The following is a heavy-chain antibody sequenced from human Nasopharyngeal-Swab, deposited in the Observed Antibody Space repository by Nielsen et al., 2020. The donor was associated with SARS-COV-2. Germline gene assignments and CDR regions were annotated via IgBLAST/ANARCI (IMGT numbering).Heavy chain of an antibody. CDR2: IYYSGST. CDR3: ARVSWDGYYYYYGLDV. Sequence: SETLSLTCTVSGGSVSSGSYYWSWIRQPPGKGLEWIGYIYYSGSTNYNPSVKSRVTILVDTSKNQFSLKLSSVTAADTAVYYCARVSWDGYYYYYGLDVWGQGTTVTVSS. D-gene: IGHD5-24*01. V-gene: IGHV4-61*01. CDR1: GGSVSSGSYY. J-gene: IGHJ6*02.